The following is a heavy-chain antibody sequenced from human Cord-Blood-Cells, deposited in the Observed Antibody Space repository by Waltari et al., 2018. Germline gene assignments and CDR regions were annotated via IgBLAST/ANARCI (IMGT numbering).Heavy chain of an antibody. J-gene: IGHJ4*02. CDR2: IIPIFGTA. V-gene: IGHV1-69*12. CDR1: GPPFSTYA. Sequence: QVHPGQSAAELMKPASSVKGSCKASGPPFSTYAISVPRQAPGQGLEWMGGIIPIFGTANYAQKFQGRVTITADESTSTAYMELSSLRSEDTAVYYCARQTGYRGSYPDYWGQGTLVTVSS. CDR3: ARQTGYRGSYPDY. D-gene: IGHD1-26*01.